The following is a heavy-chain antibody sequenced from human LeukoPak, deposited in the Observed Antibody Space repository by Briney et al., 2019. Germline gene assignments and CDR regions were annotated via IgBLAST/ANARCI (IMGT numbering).Heavy chain of an antibody. CDR1: GGSISSSNW. D-gene: IGHD3-16*01. CDR2: ISHSGNT. V-gene: IGHV4/OR15-8*02. CDR3: TGGGLTFGGI. Sequence: SETLSLTCAVSGGSISSSNWWSWVRQPPGKGLEWIGEISHSGNTNYNPSLKSRVTISIDKSKNQFSLRLSSVTAADTAVYSCTGGGLTFGGIWGQGTLVTVSS. J-gene: IGHJ4*02.